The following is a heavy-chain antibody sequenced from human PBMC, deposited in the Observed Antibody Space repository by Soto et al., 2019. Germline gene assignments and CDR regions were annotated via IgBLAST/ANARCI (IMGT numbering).Heavy chain of an antibody. J-gene: IGHJ5*02. CDR3: ARGSLYSSVWLNWFDP. Sequence: GGSLRLSCGASGFAFGSYWMGWVRQAPVKGLEWVAYINQGGSETYYVDSVRGRFTVSRDNARNSLDLQMNSLRADDTAVYYCARGSLYSSVWLNWFDPWGRGTLVTVSS. CDR1: GFAFGSYW. V-gene: IGHV3-7*03. CDR2: INQGGSET. D-gene: IGHD6-19*01.